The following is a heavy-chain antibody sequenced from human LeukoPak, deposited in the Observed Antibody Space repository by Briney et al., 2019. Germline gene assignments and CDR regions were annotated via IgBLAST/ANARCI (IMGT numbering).Heavy chain of an antibody. CDR1: GFDFSAYY. D-gene: IGHD6-19*01. CDR3: ARGEAVAVPFDF. J-gene: IGHJ4*02. V-gene: IGHV3-11*06. Sequence: GGSLRLSCAASGFDFSAYYMSWIRQAPGKGLEWVSYVSTVTRYTKYADSVKGRFTISRDNVKNSLYMQMNSLKAEDTAVYYCARGEAVAVPFDFWGQGALVTVSS. CDR2: VSTVTRYT.